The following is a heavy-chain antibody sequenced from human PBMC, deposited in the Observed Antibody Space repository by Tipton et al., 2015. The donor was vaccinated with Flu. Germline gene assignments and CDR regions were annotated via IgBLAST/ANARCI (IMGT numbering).Heavy chain of an antibody. J-gene: IGHJ1*01. V-gene: IGHV3-23*01. CDR2: ISGSSDST. D-gene: IGHD3-22*01. CDR1: GFTFSSYA. CDR3: AKWTYYSDSTPN. Sequence: GSLRLSCAASGFTFSSYAMSWVRQAPGKGLEWVSTISGSSDSTHYADSVKGRFTISRDNSKNAVFLQMNSLRAEDTAVYYGAKWTYYSDSTPNWGQGTLVTVS.